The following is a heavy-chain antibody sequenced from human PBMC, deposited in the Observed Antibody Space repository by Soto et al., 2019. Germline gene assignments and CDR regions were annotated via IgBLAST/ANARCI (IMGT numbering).Heavy chain of an antibody. V-gene: IGHV3-74*01. CDR1: GFTFRSYW. J-gene: IGHJ4*02. CDR3: ARDRTAMADS. CDR2: ISSDGSTT. D-gene: IGHD5-18*01. Sequence: EVQLVESGGGLVQPGGSLRLSCEASGFTFRSYWMHWVRQAPGKGLVWVSRISSDGSTTNYADSVKGRFTISRDNAKSTLYLQMDSLSAEDTAFSYCARDRTAMADSWGQGTLVTVSS.